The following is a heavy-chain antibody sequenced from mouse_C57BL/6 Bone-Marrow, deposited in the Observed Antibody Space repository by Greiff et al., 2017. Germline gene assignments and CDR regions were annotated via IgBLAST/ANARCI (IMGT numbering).Heavy chain of an antibody. CDR2: INPNNGGT. D-gene: IGHD1-1*01. Sequence: VQLQQSGPELVKPGASVKIPCKASGYTFTDYNMDWVKQSHGKSLEWIGDINPNNGGTIYNQKFKGKATLTVDKSSSTAYMELRSLTSEDTAVYYCARRAITTVVAPYAMDYWGQGTSVTVSS. CDR1: GYTFTDYN. J-gene: IGHJ4*01. V-gene: IGHV1-18*01. CDR3: ARRAITTVVAPYAMDY.